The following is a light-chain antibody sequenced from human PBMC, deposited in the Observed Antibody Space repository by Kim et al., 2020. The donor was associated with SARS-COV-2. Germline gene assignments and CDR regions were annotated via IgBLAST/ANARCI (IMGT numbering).Light chain of an antibody. J-gene: IGKJ3*01. CDR1: PSILDSYDGNTY. V-gene: IGKV2-40*01. CDR3: MQRIEYPPLT. Sequence: SLSCRSSPSILDSYDGNTYFVWYLQKPRQSPQLLIYTLSYRASGGPERFSGSGAGTDVTLKISRVEAEDVGVYYCMQRIEYPPLTFGPGTKVDIK. CDR2: TLS.